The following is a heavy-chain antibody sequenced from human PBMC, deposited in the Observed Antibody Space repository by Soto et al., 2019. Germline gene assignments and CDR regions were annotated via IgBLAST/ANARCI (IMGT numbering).Heavy chain of an antibody. Sequence: QVQLQESGPGLVKPSETLSLTCTVSGGSISSYYWSWIRQPPGKGLEWIGYIYYSGSTNYNPSLKSRVTNSVYTSKNQFSLKLSSVTAADTAVYYCARYQMVYALSGGWFDPWGQGTLVTVSS. J-gene: IGHJ5*02. CDR2: IYYSGST. V-gene: IGHV4-59*01. CDR3: ARYQMVYALSGGWFDP. D-gene: IGHD2-8*01. CDR1: GGSISSYY.